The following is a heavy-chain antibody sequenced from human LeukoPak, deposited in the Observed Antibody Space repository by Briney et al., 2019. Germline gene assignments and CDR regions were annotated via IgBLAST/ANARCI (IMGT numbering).Heavy chain of an antibody. CDR2: INHSGSI. V-gene: IGHV4-34*01. D-gene: IGHD3-10*01. J-gene: IGHJ4*02. Sequence: SETLSLTCAVYGGSFSGYYWSWIRQPPGKGLEWIGEINHSGSINYNPSLKSRVTISVDTSKNQFSLKLSSVTAADTAVYYCARHVPNYYGSGSRRGYFDYWGQGTLVTVSS. CDR1: GGSFSGYY. CDR3: ARHVPNYYGSGSRRGYFDY.